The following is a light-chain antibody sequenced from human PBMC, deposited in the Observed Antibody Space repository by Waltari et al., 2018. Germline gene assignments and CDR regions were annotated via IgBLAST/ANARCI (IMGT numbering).Light chain of an antibody. V-gene: IGKV4-1*01. J-gene: IGKJ1*01. CDR2: WAS. Sequence: DIVMTQSPDSLAVSLGERATIHGQSSQSVLYSSNNKNYLAWYQQKPGQPPKLLIYWASTRESGVPDRFSGSGSGTDFTLTISSLQAEDVAVYYCQQYYSTPETFGQGTKVEIK. CDR3: QQYYSTPET. CDR1: QSVLYSSNNKNY.